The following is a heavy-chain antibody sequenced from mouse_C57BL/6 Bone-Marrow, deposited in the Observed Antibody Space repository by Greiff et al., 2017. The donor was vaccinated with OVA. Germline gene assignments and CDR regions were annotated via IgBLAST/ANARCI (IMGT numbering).Heavy chain of an antibody. J-gene: IGHJ1*03. Sequence: VQLQQPGAELVKPGASVKMSCKASGYTFTSYWITWVKQRPGQGLEWIGDIYPGSGSTNYNEKFKSKATLTVETSSSTASMQLSSLTSEDSAVYYCARRYYGSSYWYFDVWGRGTTVTVSS. D-gene: IGHD1-1*01. V-gene: IGHV1-55*01. CDR2: IYPGSGST. CDR1: GYTFTSYW. CDR3: ARRYYGSSYWYFDV.